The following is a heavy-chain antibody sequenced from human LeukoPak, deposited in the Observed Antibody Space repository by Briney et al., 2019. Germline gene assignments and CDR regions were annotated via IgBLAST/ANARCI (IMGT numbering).Heavy chain of an antibody. D-gene: IGHD6-13*01. CDR3: ARGGIAAAGRLRGTFDY. CDR2: IIPIFGTA. J-gene: IGHJ4*02. Sequence: ASVKVSCKASGGTFSSYAISWVRQAPGQGLEWMGGIIPIFGTANYAQKFQGRVTITTDESTSTAYMELSSLRSEDTAVYYCARGGIAAAGRLRGTFDYWGQGTLVTVSS. V-gene: IGHV1-69*05. CDR1: GGTFSSYA.